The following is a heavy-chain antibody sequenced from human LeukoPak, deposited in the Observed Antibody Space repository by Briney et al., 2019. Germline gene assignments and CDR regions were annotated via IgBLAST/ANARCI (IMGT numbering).Heavy chain of an antibody. CDR2: INAGNGNT. CDR3: ARDGASSSRELDY. V-gene: IGHV1-3*01. Sequence: ASVKVSCKASGYTFTSYAIHWVRQAPGQRLEWMGWINAGNGNTEYSQKFQGRVTITRDTSASIVYMELSSLRSEDTAVYHCARDGASSSRELDYWGQGTLVTVSS. CDR1: GYTFTSYA. J-gene: IGHJ4*02. D-gene: IGHD6-13*01.